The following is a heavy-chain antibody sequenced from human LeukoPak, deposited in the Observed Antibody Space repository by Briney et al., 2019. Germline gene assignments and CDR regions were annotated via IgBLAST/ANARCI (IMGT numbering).Heavy chain of an antibody. V-gene: IGHV3-21*01. D-gene: IGHD1-1*01. CDR3: TRGGVTTSRYDY. J-gene: IGHJ4*02. Sequence: GESLRLSCAASGFTFSSYAMNWVRQAPGKGLEWVSSISPSSAFLYYADSVKGRFTLSRDNAKNSLFLQMSSLRAEDTAVYYCTRGGVTTSRYDYWGQGTLVTVSS. CDR2: ISPSSAFL. CDR1: GFTFSSYA.